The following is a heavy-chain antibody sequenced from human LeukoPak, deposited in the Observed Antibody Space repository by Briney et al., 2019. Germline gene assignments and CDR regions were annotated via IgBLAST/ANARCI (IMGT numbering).Heavy chain of an antibody. CDR3: ARGPGAVVPAAIRRGYFDL. CDR1: GGSFSGYY. Sequence: PSETLSLTCAVYGGSFSGYYWSWIRQPPGKGLEWLGEINHSGSTNYNPSLKSRVTISVDTSKNQFSLKLSSVTAADTAMYYCARGPGAVVPAAIRRGYFDLWGRGTLVTVSS. CDR2: INHSGST. J-gene: IGHJ2*01. V-gene: IGHV4-34*01. D-gene: IGHD2-2*01.